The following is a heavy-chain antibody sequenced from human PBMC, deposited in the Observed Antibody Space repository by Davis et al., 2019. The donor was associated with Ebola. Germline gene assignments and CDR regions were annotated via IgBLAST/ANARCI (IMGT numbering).Heavy chain of an antibody. CDR1: GGSISSSSYY. CDR2: INHSGST. Sequence: PSETLSLTCTVSGGSISSSSYYWGWIRQPPGKGLEWIGEINHSGSTNYNPSLKSRVTISIDTSKNQFSLKLSSVTAADTAVYYCARGGDRYCSSTSCYLFRFNWFDPWGQGTLVTVSS. CDR3: ARGGDRYCSSTSCYLFRFNWFDP. D-gene: IGHD2-2*01. V-gene: IGHV4-39*07. J-gene: IGHJ5*02.